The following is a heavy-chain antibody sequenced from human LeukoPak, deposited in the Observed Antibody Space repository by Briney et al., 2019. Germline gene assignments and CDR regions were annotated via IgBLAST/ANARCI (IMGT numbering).Heavy chain of an antibody. CDR3: ARRVITMVRGVLENYYYYYMDV. CDR1: GGSISTSSYC. V-gene: IGHV4-39*01. CDR2: ISYSGTT. Sequence: PSETLSLTCTVSGGSISTSSYCWGWIRQPPGKGLEWIGSISYSGTTYYNPSLKSRVTISVDTSNNQFSLRLTSVTAADTAVYYCARRVITMVRGVLENYYYYYMDVWGKGTTVTVSS. J-gene: IGHJ6*03. D-gene: IGHD3-10*01.